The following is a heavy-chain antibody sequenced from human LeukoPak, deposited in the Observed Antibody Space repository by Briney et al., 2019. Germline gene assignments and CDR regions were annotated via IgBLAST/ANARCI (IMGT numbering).Heavy chain of an antibody. CDR2: IYYSGNT. Sequence: SETLSLTCTVSGGSISSSTYYWGWIRQPPGKGLEWIGSIYYSGNTYYKPSLKSRVTISVDTSRNQFSLKLNSVTAADTAIYYCARDQYGSGDGYYMDVWGKGTTVTISS. CDR3: ARDQYGSGDGYYMDV. V-gene: IGHV4-39*07. D-gene: IGHD3-10*01. CDR1: GGSISSSTYY. J-gene: IGHJ6*03.